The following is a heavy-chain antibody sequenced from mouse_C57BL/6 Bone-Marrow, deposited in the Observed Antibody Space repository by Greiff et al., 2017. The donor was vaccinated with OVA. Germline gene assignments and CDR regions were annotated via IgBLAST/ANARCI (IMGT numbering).Heavy chain of an antibody. J-gene: IGHJ2*01. Sequence: QVQLKQSGAELVKPGASVKLSCKASGYTFTSYWMHWVKQRPGQGLEWIGMIHPNSGSTNYNEKFKSKATLTVDKSSSTAYMQLSSLTSEDSAVDYCAAYGSLYYFDYWGQGTTLTVSS. D-gene: IGHD1-1*01. CDR2: IHPNSGST. CDR1: GYTFTSYW. CDR3: AAYGSLYYFDY. V-gene: IGHV1-64*01.